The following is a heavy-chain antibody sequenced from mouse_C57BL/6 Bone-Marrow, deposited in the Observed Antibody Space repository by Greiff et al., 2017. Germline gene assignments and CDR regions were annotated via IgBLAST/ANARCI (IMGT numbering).Heavy chain of an antibody. CDR3: ARIYDGYWGFAY. Sequence: QVQLQQSGPGLVQPSQSLSITCTVSGFSLTSYGVHWVRQSPGKGLEWLGVIWSGGSTDYNAAFISRLSISKDNSKSQVFFKMNSRQADDTALYYCARIYDGYWGFAYWGQGTLVTVSA. CDR1: GFSLTSYG. V-gene: IGHV2-2*01. D-gene: IGHD2-3*01. CDR2: IWSGGST. J-gene: IGHJ3*01.